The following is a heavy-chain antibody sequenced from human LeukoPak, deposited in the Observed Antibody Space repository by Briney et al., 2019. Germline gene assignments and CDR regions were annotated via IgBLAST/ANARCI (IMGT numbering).Heavy chain of an antibody. J-gene: IGHJ4*02. D-gene: IGHD1-14*01. V-gene: IGHV1-18*01. Sequence: GASVKVSCKASGYSFTSYGITWVRQAPGQGLEWMGWISAYSGNTNYAQKLQGRVTMTRDTSSSTAYMELRSLRSDDTAVYYCAREGGGTPYYFDYWGQGTLVTVSS. CDR3: AREGGGTPYYFDY. CDR2: ISAYSGNT. CDR1: GYSFTSYG.